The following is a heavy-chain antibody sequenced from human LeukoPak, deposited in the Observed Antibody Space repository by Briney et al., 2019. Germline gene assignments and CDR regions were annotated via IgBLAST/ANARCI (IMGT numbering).Heavy chain of an antibody. V-gene: IGHV4-39*01. CDR3: ARHAWGSSVPHWFDP. CDR1: GGSISSSSYY. D-gene: IGHD6-6*01. J-gene: IGHJ5*02. CDR2: IYYSGST. Sequence: PSETLSLTCTVSGGSISSSSYYWGWIRQPPGKGLEWIGGIYYSGSTYYNPSLKSRVTIAVYTSKNQFSLTLSSVTAADTAVYYCARHAWGSSVPHWFDPWGQGTLVTVSS.